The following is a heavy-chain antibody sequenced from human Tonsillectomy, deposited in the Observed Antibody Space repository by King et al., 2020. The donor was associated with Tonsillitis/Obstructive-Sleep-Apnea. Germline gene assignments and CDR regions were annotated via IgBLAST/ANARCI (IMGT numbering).Heavy chain of an antibody. CDR1: GFIFSSYA. V-gene: IGHV3-30*15. Sequence: HVQLVESGGGVVQPGRSLRLSCAASGFIFSSYAIHWVRQAPGKGPEWVSVISNDGNNKHYADSVKGRFTISRDNSKNTLYLQMSSLRAEDTALYFCARERGPYEHFVCWGQGTLVTVSS. CDR3: ARERGPYEHFVC. D-gene: IGHD5-12*01. J-gene: IGHJ4*02. CDR2: ISNDGNNK.